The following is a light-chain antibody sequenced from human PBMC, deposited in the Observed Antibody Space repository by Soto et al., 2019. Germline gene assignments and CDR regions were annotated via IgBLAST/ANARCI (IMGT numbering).Light chain of an antibody. J-gene: IGLJ1*01. CDR2: EVT. V-gene: IGLV2-8*01. CDR1: SSDVGGYNF. CDR3: SSYAGTKNYV. Sequence: HSALAQPPSASGSPGQSVTISCTGTSSDVGGYNFVSWYQQHPGKAPKLMIYEVTKRPSGVPDRFSGSKSGNTASLTVSGLQTEDEADYYCSSYAGTKNYVFGTGTKVTV.